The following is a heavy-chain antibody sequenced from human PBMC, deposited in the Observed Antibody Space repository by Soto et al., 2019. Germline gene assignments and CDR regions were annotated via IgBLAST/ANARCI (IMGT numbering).Heavy chain of an antibody. J-gene: IGHJ4*02. V-gene: IGHV1-24*01. CDR3: ATAVDTAMVAISAE. D-gene: IGHD5-18*01. Sequence: GASVKVSCKVSGYTLTELSMHWVRQAPGKGLEWMGGFDPEDGETIYAQKFQGRVTMTEDTSTDTAYMELSSLRSDDTAVYYCATAVDTAMVAISAEWGQGTLVTVSS. CDR2: FDPEDGET. CDR1: GYTLTELS.